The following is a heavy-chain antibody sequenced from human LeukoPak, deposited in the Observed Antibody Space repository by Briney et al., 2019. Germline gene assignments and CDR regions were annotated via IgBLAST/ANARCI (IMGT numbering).Heavy chain of an antibody. CDR3: ARDLTIAAAGTYGY. CDR2: ISTYNGNT. Sequence: ASVKVSCKASGYTFTNYGVSWVRQAPGQGLGWMGWISTYNGNTNYAQKLQGRVTMTTDTSTSTAYMELRSLRSDDTAVYYCARDLTIAAAGTYGYWGQGTLDTVSS. CDR1: GYTFTNYG. V-gene: IGHV1-18*01. D-gene: IGHD6-13*01. J-gene: IGHJ4*02.